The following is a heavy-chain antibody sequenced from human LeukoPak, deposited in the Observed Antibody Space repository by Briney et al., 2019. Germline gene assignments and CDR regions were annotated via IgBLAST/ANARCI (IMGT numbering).Heavy chain of an antibody. Sequence: SATLSLTYAVYGGSFSGYYWSWIRQPPGKGLEWIGEINDSGSTNYNPSLKSRVTISVDTSKNQFSLKLSSVTAADTAVYYCARGLDGITIFGVVITDTFDIWGQGTMVTVSS. V-gene: IGHV4-34*01. D-gene: IGHD3-3*01. CDR2: INDSGST. CDR1: GGSFSGYY. J-gene: IGHJ3*02. CDR3: ARGLDGITIFGVVITDTFDI.